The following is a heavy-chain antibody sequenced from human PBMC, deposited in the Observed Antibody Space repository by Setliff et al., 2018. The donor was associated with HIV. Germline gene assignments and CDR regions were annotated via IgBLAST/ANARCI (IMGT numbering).Heavy chain of an antibody. CDR2: ISAYNGNT. CDR3: ARAPKRVYYYGSGTYLHDAFDI. D-gene: IGHD3-10*01. CDR1: GYIFTSYG. J-gene: IGHJ3*02. Sequence: ASVKVSCKASGYIFTSYGFSWVRQAPGQGLEWMGWISAYNGNTNYAQKLQGRVTMTTDTSTSTAYMELRNLRTDDTAVYYCARAPKRVYYYGSGTYLHDAFDIWGQGTMVTVSS. V-gene: IGHV1-18*01.